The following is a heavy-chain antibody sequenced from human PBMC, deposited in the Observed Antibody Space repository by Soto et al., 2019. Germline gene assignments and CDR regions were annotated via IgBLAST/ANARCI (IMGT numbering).Heavy chain of an antibody. J-gene: IGHJ3*02. V-gene: IGHV1-69*13. CDR3: ARVPYYYDSSGYPGAFDI. CDR1: GGTFSGYA. D-gene: IGHD3-22*01. CDR2: IIPIFGTA. Sequence: SVKVSCKASGGTFSGYAISWVRQAPGQGLEWMGGIIPIFGTANYAQKFQGRVTITADESTSTAYMELSSLRSEDTAVYYCARVPYYYDSSGYPGAFDIRGQGTMVTVSS.